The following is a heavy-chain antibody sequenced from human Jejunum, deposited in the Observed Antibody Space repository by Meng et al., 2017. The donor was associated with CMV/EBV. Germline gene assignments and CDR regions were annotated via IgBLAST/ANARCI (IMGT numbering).Heavy chain of an antibody. J-gene: IGHJ6*02. D-gene: IGHD5/OR15-5a*01. CDR2: IYFPETT. CDR3: ARLRLVVPVPARDYFYGIDV. V-gene: IGHV4-59*03. CDR1: YY. Sequence: YYWNWVRQAPGKGLEWIGYIYFPETTSYNPSLKSRVSISIDTSKNQVSLHLRSVGAADAAIYFCARLRLVVPVPARDYFYGIDVWGRGTTVTVSS.